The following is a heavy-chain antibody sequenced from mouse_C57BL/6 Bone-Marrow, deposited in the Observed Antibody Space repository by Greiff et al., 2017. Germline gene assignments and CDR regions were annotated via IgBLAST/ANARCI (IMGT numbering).Heavy chain of an antibody. CDR1: GYTFTSYW. Sequence: QVQLQQPGAELVMPGASVKLSCKASGYTFTSYWMHWVKQRPGQGLEWIGELDPSDSYTNYNQKFKGKSTLTVDKSSSTAYMQLSSLTSEDSAVYYCARGTPYDYDNYWGQGTTLTVSS. CDR2: LDPSDSYT. J-gene: IGHJ2*01. V-gene: IGHV1-69*01. CDR3: ARGTPYDYDNY. D-gene: IGHD2-4*01.